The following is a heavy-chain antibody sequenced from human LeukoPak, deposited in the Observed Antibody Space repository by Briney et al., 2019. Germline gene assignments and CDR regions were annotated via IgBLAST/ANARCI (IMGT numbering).Heavy chain of an antibody. CDR3: ARETYYYGSGSYYQDFGY. D-gene: IGHD3-10*01. CDR1: GYTFTSYG. J-gene: IGHJ4*02. CDR2: ISAYNGNT. Sequence: ASVKVSCKASGYTFTSYGISWVRQAPGQGLERMGWISAYNGNTNYAQKLQGRVTMTTDTSTSTAYMELRSLRSDDTAVYYCARETYYYGSGSYYQDFGYWGQGTLVTVSS. V-gene: IGHV1-18*01.